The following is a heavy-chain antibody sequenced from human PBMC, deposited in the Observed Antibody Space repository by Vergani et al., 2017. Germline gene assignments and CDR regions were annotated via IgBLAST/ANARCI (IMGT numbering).Heavy chain of an antibody. Sequence: QVQLVQSGAEVKKPGASVKVSCKASGYTFTSYAMHWVRQAPGQRLEWMGWINAGNGNTKYSQKFQGRVTITRDTSASTAYMELSSLRAEDTAVYYCARDGAGIAAAGTDDFDIWGQGTMVTVSS. CDR1: GYTFTSYA. V-gene: IGHV1-3*01. D-gene: IGHD6-13*01. J-gene: IGHJ3*02. CDR2: INAGNGNT. CDR3: ARDGAGIAAAGTDDFDI.